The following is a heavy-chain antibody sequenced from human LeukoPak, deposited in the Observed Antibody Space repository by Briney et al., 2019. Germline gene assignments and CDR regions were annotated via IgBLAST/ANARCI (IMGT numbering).Heavy chain of an antibody. D-gene: IGHD3-22*01. CDR1: GFTFSTYA. Sequence: GGSLRLSCAASGFTFSTYAMHWVRQAPGKGLEYVSAINSDGSSTYYANSVKGRLTISRDNSKNTLYLQMGSLRADDMAVYYCARALYDTSGYYYGDFDYWGQGTLVTVSS. CDR3: ARALYDTSGYYYGDFDY. J-gene: IGHJ4*02. V-gene: IGHV3-64*01. CDR2: INSDGSST.